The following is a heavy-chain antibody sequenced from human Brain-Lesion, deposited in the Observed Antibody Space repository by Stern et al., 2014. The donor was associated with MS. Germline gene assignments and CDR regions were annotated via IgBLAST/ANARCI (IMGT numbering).Heavy chain of an antibody. CDR1: GYTLTELS. CDR2: FAPEDGEA. CDR3: ATLSPGAGGNYYRHFDY. J-gene: IGHJ4*02. V-gene: IGHV1-24*01. D-gene: IGHD1-26*01. Sequence: QVQLLQPGAEVKKPGASVKVSCKVSGYTLTELSMHWVRQAPRNGLEWMGGFAPEDGEAIYAKKFQGRVTMTEDTSTDTAYMELSSLRSEDTAVYYCATLSPGAGGNYYRHFDYWGQGTLVTVSS.